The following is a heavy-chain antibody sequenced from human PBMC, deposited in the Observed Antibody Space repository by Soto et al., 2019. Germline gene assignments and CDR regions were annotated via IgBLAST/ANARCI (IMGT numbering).Heavy chain of an antibody. V-gene: IGHV1-3*01. Sequence: ASVKVSCKASGYTFTSYAMHWVRQAPGQRFEWMGWINAGNGNTKYSQKFQGRVTITRDTSASTAYMELSSLRSEDTAVYYCARAPCSGGSCYGSYFDYWGQGTLVTVSS. CDR3: ARAPCSGGSCYGSYFDY. CDR1: GYTFTSYA. D-gene: IGHD2-15*01. CDR2: INAGNGNT. J-gene: IGHJ4*02.